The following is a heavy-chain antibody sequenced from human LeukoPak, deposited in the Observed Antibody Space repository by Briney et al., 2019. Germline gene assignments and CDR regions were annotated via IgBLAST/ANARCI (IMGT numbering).Heavy chain of an antibody. CDR2: IKSNADGGTV. CDR1: GFNFKHAW. J-gene: IGHJ4*02. V-gene: IGHV3-15*01. Sequence: GGSLRLSCAASGFNFKHAWMNWVRQAPGKGPEWVARIKSNADGGTVEYAAPVSGRFTMSRDDSQNILYLQMDSLKTEDTALYCTTALRWEQPNFDHWGQGTFVTVSS. CDR3: TTALRWEQPNFDH. D-gene: IGHD1-26*01.